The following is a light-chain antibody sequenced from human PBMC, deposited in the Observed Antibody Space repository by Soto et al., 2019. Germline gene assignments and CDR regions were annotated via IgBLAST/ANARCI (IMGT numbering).Light chain of an antibody. V-gene: IGLV2-23*01. J-gene: IGLJ2*01. CDR3: CSYGRSVV. CDR2: EAT. CDR1: SSDIGSYNF. Sequence: QSALTQPASVSGSPGQSITISCTGTSSDIGSYNFVSWYQQRPGRAPKLMIFEATKRPSGVPPRFSGSKSGNTASLTISGLQAEDEADYYCCSYGRSVVFGGGTKLTVL.